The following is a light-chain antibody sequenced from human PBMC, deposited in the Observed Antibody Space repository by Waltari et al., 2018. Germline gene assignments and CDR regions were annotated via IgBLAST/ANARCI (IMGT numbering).Light chain of an antibody. Sequence: QSALTQPASVSGSPGQSITISCTGTSSDVGFYNYVSWYQQHPGKAPKLMIYDFSERPSGFSNRFSGAKSGNTASLAISGLQAEDEADYYGNSYAGSSSWVFGGGTKLTVL. CDR2: DFS. J-gene: IGLJ3*02. V-gene: IGLV2-14*01. CDR3: NSYAGSSSWV. CDR1: SSDVGFYNY.